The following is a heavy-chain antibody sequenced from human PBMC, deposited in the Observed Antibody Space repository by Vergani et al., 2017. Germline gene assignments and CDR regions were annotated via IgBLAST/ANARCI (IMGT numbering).Heavy chain of an antibody. CDR3: AREVAARLKTDDYYYYYGMDV. J-gene: IGHJ6*02. Sequence: QVQLVQSGAEVKKPGSSVKVSCKASGGTFSSYAISWVRQAPGQGLEWMGGISPIFGTANYAQKFQGRVTITADESTTTAYMELSSLRSEYTAAYYGAREVAARLKTDDYYYYYGMDVWGQGTTVTVSS. CDR2: ISPIFGTA. D-gene: IGHD6-6*01. V-gene: IGHV1-69*01. CDR1: GGTFSSYA.